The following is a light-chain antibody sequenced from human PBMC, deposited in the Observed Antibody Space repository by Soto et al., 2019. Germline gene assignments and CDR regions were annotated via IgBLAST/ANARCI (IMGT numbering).Light chain of an antibody. J-gene: IGKJ1*01. CDR3: HQYNNWHPWT. Sequence: VLTHPCVTLYVSRGEGATLSCRARQSVSSKLAWYQQKPGKAPRLIIYGASTRANGIPARFSGSGSGAEFTLTLSSLQPADYSAYYCHQYNNWHPWTFGQGTKVDIK. V-gene: IGKV3-15*01. CDR1: QSVSSK. CDR2: GAS.